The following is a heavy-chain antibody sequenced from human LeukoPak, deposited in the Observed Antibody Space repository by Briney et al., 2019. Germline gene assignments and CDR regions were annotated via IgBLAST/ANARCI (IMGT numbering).Heavy chain of an antibody. V-gene: IGHV3-30*03. CDR3: ARRFAAQLAFVDV. CDR2: ISYDGSNK. D-gene: IGHD3-3*02. CDR1: GFTFSSYG. Sequence: PGGSLRLSCAASGFTFSSYGMHWVRQAPGKGLEWVAVISYDGSNKYYADSVKGRFTISRDNSKNTLYLQMGSLIAEDMAVYYCARRFAAQLAFVDVWGKGTTVTISS. J-gene: IGHJ6*04.